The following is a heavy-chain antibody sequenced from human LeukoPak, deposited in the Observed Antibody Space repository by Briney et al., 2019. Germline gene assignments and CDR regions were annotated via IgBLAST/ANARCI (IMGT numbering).Heavy chain of an antibody. CDR2: IWYDGSNK. CDR1: GFKLSSYG. Sequence: GRSLRLSCAASGFKLSSYGMHWVRQAPGKGLEWVAIIWYDGSNKYYADSVKGRFIISRDNSKNTLYLQMNSLRAEDTAVYYCARDPLESAYYHYYYYGMDVWGQGTTVTVSS. D-gene: IGHD3-22*01. V-gene: IGHV3-33*01. CDR3: ARDPLESAYYHYYYYGMDV. J-gene: IGHJ6*02.